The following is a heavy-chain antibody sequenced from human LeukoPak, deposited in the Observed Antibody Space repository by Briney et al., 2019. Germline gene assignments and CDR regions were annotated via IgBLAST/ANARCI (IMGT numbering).Heavy chain of an antibody. CDR1: GYTFTSYG. D-gene: IGHD3-3*01. V-gene: IGHV1-2*02. CDR2: INPNSGGT. J-gene: IGHJ4*02. Sequence: GASVKVSCKASGYTFTSYGISWVRQARGQGVEGMGWINPNSGGTNYAQKFQGRVTMTSDTSISTAYMELSRLRSDDTAVYYCARGRLLRFLEWTYWGQGTLVTVSS. CDR3: ARGRLLRFLEWTY.